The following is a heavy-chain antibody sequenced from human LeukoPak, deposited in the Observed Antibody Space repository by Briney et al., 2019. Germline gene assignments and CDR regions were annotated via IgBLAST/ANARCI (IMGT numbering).Heavy chain of an antibody. CDR1: GFTFSSYA. J-gene: IGHJ4*02. Sequence: GGSLRLSCAASGFTFSSYAMSWVRQAPGEGLEWVSAISGSGGTAYYADSVKGRFTISRDNSKNTLYLQMNSLRAEDTAVYYCAKRRNSYDSGGSTDHWGQGTLVIVSS. V-gene: IGHV3-23*01. D-gene: IGHD3-22*01. CDR3: AKRRNSYDSGGSTDH. CDR2: ISGSGGTA.